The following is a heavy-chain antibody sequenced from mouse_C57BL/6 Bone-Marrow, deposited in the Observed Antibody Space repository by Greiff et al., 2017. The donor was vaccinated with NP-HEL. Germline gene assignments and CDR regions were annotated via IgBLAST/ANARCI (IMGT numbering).Heavy chain of an antibody. Sequence: EVQLKESGGGLVKPGGSLKLSCAASGFTFSSSAMSWVRQTPEKRLEWVATISDGGSYTYYPDNVKGRFTISRDNAKNNQYLQLSHLKSKDTAMYYCARESYYYDTYFDYWGQGTTLTVSA. J-gene: IGHJ2*01. CDR2: ISDGGSYT. CDR3: ARESYYYDTYFDY. CDR1: GFTFSSSA. D-gene: IGHD1-1*01. V-gene: IGHV5-4*01.